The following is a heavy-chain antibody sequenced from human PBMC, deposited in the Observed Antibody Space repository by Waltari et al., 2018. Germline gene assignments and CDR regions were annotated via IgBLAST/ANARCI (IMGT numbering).Heavy chain of an antibody. CDR3: ARATVTTSRGSGEDY. D-gene: IGHD4-17*01. Sequence: QVQLVQSGAEVKKPGASVKVSCKASGYTFTSYDINWVRQATGQGLEWMGWISAYNGNTNYAQKLQGRVTMTTDTSTSTAYMELRSLRSDDTAVYYCARATVTTSRGSGEDYWGQGTLVTVSS. CDR1: GYTFTSYD. J-gene: IGHJ4*02. CDR2: ISAYNGNT. V-gene: IGHV1-18*01.